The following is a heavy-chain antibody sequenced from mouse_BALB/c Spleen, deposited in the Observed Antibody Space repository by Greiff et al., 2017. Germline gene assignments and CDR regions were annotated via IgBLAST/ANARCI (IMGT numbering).Heavy chain of an antibody. CDR2: IYPANGNT. D-gene: IGHD1-1*01. Sequence: EVQLQQSGAELVKPGASVKLSCTASGFNIKDSYMHWVKQRPEQGLEWIGRIYPANGNTKYDPKFQGKATITADTSSNTAYLQLSSLTSEDTAVYYCTRDGSSYEDFDVWGSGTTVTVSS. J-gene: IGHJ1*01. V-gene: IGHV14-3*02. CDR3: TRDGSSYEDFDV. CDR1: GFNIKDSY.